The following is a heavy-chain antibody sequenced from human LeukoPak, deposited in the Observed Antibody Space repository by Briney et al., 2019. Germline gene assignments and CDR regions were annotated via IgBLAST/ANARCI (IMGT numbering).Heavy chain of an antibody. Sequence: ASVKVSCKASGYTFTSYGISWVRQAPGQGLEWMGWISAYNGNTNYAQKLQGRVTMTTDTSTSTAYMELRSLRSDDTAVYYCARDQIPYYDFWSGYYQNCYPFGMDVWGQGTTVTVSS. D-gene: IGHD3-3*01. CDR1: GYTFTSYG. J-gene: IGHJ6*02. CDR3: ARDQIPYYDFWSGYYQNCYPFGMDV. CDR2: ISAYNGNT. V-gene: IGHV1-18*01.